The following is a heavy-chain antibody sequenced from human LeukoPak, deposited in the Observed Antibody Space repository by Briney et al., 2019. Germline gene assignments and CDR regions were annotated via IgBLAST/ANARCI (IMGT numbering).Heavy chain of an antibody. CDR3: AIRGEGSSWSGYGDY. J-gene: IGHJ4*02. V-gene: IGHV1-24*01. CDR1: GYTLTELS. CDR2: FDPEDGET. D-gene: IGHD6-13*01. Sequence: ASVKVSCKVSGYTLTELSMHWVRQAPGKGLEWMGGFDPEDGETIYAQKFQGRVTMTEDTSTDTAYMELSSLRSEDTAVYYFAIRGEGSSWSGYGDYWGQGTLVTVSS.